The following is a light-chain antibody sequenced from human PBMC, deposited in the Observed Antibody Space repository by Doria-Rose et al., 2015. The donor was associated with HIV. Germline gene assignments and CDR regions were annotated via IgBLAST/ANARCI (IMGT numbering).Light chain of an antibody. V-gene: IGLV2-8*01. Sequence: QSVLIQPPSASGSPGQSVTISCTGTSSDVGDYNYVSWYQQHPGKALKLMIYEVSERPSGVPDRFSGSKSGNTASLTVSGLQAEDEADYYCSSYAGSNNVVFGGGTKLTVL. CDR3: SSYAGSNNVV. CDR1: SSDVGDYNY. J-gene: IGLJ2*01. CDR2: EVS.